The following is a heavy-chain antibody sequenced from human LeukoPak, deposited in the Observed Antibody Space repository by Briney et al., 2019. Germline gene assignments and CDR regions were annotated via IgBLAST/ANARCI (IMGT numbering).Heavy chain of an antibody. CDR1: GGSISSSSYY. CDR2: IYYSGST. D-gene: IGHD3-22*01. Sequence: SETLSLTCTVSGGSISSSSYYWGWIRQPPGKGLEWIGSIYYSGSTYYNPSLKSRVAMSVDTSKKQFSLRLSSVTAADTAVYYCARTPIYYFDNSGYYNWGQGTLVTVSS. V-gene: IGHV4-39*07. CDR3: ARTPIYYFDNSGYYN. J-gene: IGHJ4*02.